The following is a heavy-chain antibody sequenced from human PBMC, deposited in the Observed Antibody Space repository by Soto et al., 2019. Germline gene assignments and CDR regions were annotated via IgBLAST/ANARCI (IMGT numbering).Heavy chain of an antibody. V-gene: IGHV4-39*01. Sequence: SETLSLTCTVSGGSISSSSYYWGWIRQPPGKGLEWIGSIYYSGSTYYNPSLKSRVTISVDTSKNQFSLKLSSVTAADTAVYYCARLRRYYDSSGYYSAFDYWGQGTLVTVSS. CDR2: IYYSGST. CDR3: ARLRRYYDSSGYYSAFDY. J-gene: IGHJ4*02. CDR1: GGSISSSSYY. D-gene: IGHD3-22*01.